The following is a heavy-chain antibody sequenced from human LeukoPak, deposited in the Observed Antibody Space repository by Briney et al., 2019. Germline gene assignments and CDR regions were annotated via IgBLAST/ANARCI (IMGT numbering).Heavy chain of an antibody. J-gene: IGHJ4*02. CDR2: IYHSGST. CDR1: GYSISSGYY. CDR3: ARIDCSSTSSYIVDY. V-gene: IGHV4-38-2*02. Sequence: SETLSLTCTVSGYSISSGYYWGWIRQPPGKGLEWIGSIYHSGSTYYNPSLKSRVTISVDTSKDQFSLKLSSVTAADTAVYYCARIDCSSTSSYIVDYWGQGTLVTVSS. D-gene: IGHD2-2*02.